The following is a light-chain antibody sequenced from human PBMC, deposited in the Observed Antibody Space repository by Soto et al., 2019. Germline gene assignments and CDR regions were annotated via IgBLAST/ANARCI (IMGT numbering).Light chain of an antibody. CDR3: QQYNKWPIT. CDR1: QSVNSL. J-gene: IGKJ5*01. Sequence: VFTPSPATPSFSSREKTTLSFWASQSVNSLLAWYQQKPGQAPRLLIYGASTRATDTPARFSGSGSGTEFALTISSLQSEDFAVYYCQQYNKWPITFGQGTRLEIK. CDR2: GAS. V-gene: IGKV3-15*01.